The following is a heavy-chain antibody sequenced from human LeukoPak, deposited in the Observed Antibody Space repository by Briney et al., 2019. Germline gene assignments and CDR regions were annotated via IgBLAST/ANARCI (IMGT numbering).Heavy chain of an antibody. D-gene: IGHD6-19*01. V-gene: IGHV4-34*01. CDR3: ARGSTIAVAGIDY. Sequence: SETLSLTCAVYGGSFSGYYWSWIRQPPGKGLEWIGEINHSGSTNYNPSLKSRVTISVDTSKNQFSLKLSSVTAADTPVYYCARGSTIAVAGIDYWGQGTLVTVSS. J-gene: IGHJ4*02. CDR1: GGSFSGYY. CDR2: INHSGST.